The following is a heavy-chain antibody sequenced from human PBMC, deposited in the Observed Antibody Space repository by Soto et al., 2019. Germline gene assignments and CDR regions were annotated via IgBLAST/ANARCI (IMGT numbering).Heavy chain of an antibody. J-gene: IGHJ4*02. V-gene: IGHV3-21*01. D-gene: IGHD5-12*01. CDR2: ISSSSSHI. Sequence: EVQLVESGGGLVKPGRSLRLSCAASGFTFSTYNMNWVRQAPGKGLQWVSSISSSSSHIYYADSVKGRFTISRDNAKNSLYLQMTSLRAEDTAVYYCARDLHLATIRGGDYWGRGTLVTVSS. CDR1: GFTFSTYN. CDR3: ARDLHLATIRGGDY.